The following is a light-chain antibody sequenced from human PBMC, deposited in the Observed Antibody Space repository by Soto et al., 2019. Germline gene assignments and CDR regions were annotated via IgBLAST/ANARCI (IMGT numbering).Light chain of an antibody. CDR2: SNN. V-gene: IGLV1-44*01. J-gene: IGLJ2*01. CDR3: AAWDDSLNGVV. CDR1: SSNIGSNT. Sequence: QLVLTQPPSASGTPGQRVTMSCSGSSSNIGSNTVNWYQQLPGTAPALLIYSNNQRPSGVPDRISGSKSGTSASLAISGLQSEDEAHYYCAAWDDSLNGVVFGGGTKLTVL.